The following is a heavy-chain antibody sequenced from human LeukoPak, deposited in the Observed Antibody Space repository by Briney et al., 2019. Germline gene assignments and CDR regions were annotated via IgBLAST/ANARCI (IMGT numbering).Heavy chain of an antibody. CDR3: AKSSGNNRRNWFDP. Sequence: SQTLSLTCAISGDSVSSKNAAWNWIRQSPSRGLEWLGRTYYRSKWYNDYAVSVKGRITINADTSKNQFSLKLSSVTAADTAVYYCAKSSGNNRRNWFDPWGQGTLVTVSS. CDR1: GDSVSSKNAA. J-gene: IGHJ5*02. D-gene: IGHD4-23*01. CDR2: TYYRSKWYN. V-gene: IGHV6-1*01.